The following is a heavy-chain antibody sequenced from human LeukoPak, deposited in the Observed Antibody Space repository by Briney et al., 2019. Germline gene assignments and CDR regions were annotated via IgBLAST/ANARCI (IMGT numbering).Heavy chain of an antibody. CDR1: GGSLSSGGYS. D-gene: IGHD3-10*01. CDR2: IYHSGST. V-gene: IGHV4-30-2*01. Sequence: PSETLSLTCTVSGGSLSSGGYSWSWIRQPPGKGLEWIGYIYHSGSTYYNPSLKSRVTISVDRSKNQFSLKLNSVTAADTAVYYCARGMVRANWFDPWGQGTLVTVSS. J-gene: IGHJ5*02. CDR3: ARGMVRANWFDP.